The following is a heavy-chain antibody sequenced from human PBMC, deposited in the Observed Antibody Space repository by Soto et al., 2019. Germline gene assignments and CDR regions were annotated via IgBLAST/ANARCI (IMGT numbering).Heavy chain of an antibody. Sequence: GGSLRLSCAASGFTFSSYSMNWVRQAPGKGLEWVSYISSSSSTIYYADSVKGRFTISRDNAKNSLYLQMNSLRAEDTAVYYCARDRLRFAFDIWGQGTMVTVSS. CDR1: GFTFSSYS. V-gene: IGHV3-48*01. J-gene: IGHJ3*02. D-gene: IGHD3-16*01. CDR3: ARDRLRFAFDI. CDR2: ISSSSSTI.